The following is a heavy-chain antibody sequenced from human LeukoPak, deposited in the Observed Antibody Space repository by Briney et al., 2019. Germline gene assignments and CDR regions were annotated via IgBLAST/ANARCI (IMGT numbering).Heavy chain of an antibody. CDR3: AKSPDDILTGYYSDY. CDR1: GFTFSSYA. V-gene: IGHV3-23*01. D-gene: IGHD3-9*01. CDR2: ISGSGGST. Sequence: AGGSLRLSCAASGFTFSSYAMSWVRQAPGKGLEWVSAISGSGGSTYYADSVKGRFTISRDNSKNTLYLQMDSLRAEDTAVYYCAKSPDDILTGYYSDYWGQGTLVTVSS. J-gene: IGHJ4*02.